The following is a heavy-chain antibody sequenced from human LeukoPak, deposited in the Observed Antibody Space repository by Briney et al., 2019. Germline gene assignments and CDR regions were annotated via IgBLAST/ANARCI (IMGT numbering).Heavy chain of an antibody. CDR1: GGSISSSSYY. CDR3: AAKGIAAVAFDP. D-gene: IGHD6-13*01. V-gene: IGHV4-39*07. J-gene: IGHJ5*02. CDR2: IYYSGST. Sequence: SETLSLTCTVSGGSISSSSYYWGWIRQPPGKGLEWIGSIYYSGSTYYNPSLKSRVTISVDTSKNQFSLKLSSVTAADTAVYYCAAKGIAAVAFDPWGQGTLVTVSS.